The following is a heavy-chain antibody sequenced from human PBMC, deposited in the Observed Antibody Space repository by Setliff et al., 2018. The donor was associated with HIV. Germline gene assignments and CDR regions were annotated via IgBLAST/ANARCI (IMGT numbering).Heavy chain of an antibody. V-gene: IGHV1-2*02. J-gene: IGHJ3*02. CDR2: INPNSGGT. Sequence: ASVKVSCKASGDAFTDYYIHWVRQAPGQGLEWMGWINPNSGGTNYAQKFQGRVTMTRDTSISTAFMELRSLRSDDTAVYYCARLKGVLVVMLDAFDIWGQGTMVTVSS. CDR1: GDAFTDYY. D-gene: IGHD2-15*01. CDR3: ARLKGVLVVMLDAFDI.